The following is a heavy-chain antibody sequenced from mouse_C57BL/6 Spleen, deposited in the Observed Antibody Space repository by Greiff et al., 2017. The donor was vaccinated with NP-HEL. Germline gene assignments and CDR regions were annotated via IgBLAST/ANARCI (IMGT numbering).Heavy chain of an antibody. D-gene: IGHD1-1*01. CDR3: ARHEEGSNYFDY. J-gene: IGHJ2*01. CDR1: GYTFTEYT. CDR2: IYPGSGSI. Sequence: VQLQESGAELVKPGASVKLSCKASGYTFTEYTIHWVKQRTGQGLEWIEWIYPGSGSIKYNEKFKDKATLTADKSSSTVYMELSRLTSEDSAVYFCARHEEGSNYFDYWGQGTTLTVSS. V-gene: IGHV1-62-2*01.